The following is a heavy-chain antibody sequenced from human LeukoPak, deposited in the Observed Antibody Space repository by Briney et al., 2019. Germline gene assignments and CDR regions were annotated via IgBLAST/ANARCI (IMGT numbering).Heavy chain of an antibody. CDR1: GGSISSYY. CDR2: IYYSGST. CDR3: ARWAYSTDWYQYFDK. D-gene: IGHD6-19*01. J-gene: IGHJ4*02. Sequence: SETLSLTCTVSGGSISSYYWSWIRQPPGKGLEWIGYIYYSGSTYYNPSLKSRVTISVDTSKNQFSLKLSSVTAADTAVYYCARWAYSTDWYQYFDKWGQGTLVTVSS. V-gene: IGHV4-59*08.